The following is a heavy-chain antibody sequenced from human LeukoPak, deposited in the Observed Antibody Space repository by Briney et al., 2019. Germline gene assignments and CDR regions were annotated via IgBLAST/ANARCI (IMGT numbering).Heavy chain of an antibody. V-gene: IGHV4-59*01. CDR1: GGSISSYY. D-gene: IGHD6-6*01. CDR2: IYYSGST. Sequence: SETLSLTCTVSGGSISSYYWSWIRQPPGKGLEWIGYIYYSGSTNYNPSLKSRVTISVDTSKNQFSLKLSSVTAADTAVYYCARGVEIAARHGPSFDYWGQGTLVTVSS. CDR3: ARGVEIAARHGPSFDY. J-gene: IGHJ4*02.